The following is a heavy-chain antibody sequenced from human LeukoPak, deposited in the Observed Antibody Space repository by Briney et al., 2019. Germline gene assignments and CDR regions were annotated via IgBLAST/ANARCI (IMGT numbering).Heavy chain of an antibody. CDR1: GFTFSSYA. CDR3: VKRKTHYYGSGSSYYFDY. J-gene: IGHJ4*02. CDR2: ISSNGGST. V-gene: IGHV3-64D*06. D-gene: IGHD3-10*01. Sequence: GGSLRLSCSASGFTFSSYAMHWVRQAPGKGLEYVSAISSNGGSTYYADSVKGRFTISRDNSKNTLYLQMSSLRAEDTAVYYCVKRKTHYYGSGSSYYFDYWGQGTLVTVSS.